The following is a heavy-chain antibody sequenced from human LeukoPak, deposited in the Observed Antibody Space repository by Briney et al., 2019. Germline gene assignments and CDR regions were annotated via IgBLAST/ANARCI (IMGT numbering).Heavy chain of an antibody. D-gene: IGHD2/OR15-2a*01. CDR2: INPNSGGT. J-gene: IGHJ5*02. Sequence: GASVKVSCKASGYTFSGYYMHWVRQPPGQGLEWMGWINPNSGGTNYAQKFQGRVTMTRDTSSTTVYMELTRLRSDDTAVYYCARPLGSLKEYWWFDPWGQGTLVTVSS. CDR3: ARPLGSLKEYWWFDP. CDR1: GYTFSGYY. V-gene: IGHV1-2*02.